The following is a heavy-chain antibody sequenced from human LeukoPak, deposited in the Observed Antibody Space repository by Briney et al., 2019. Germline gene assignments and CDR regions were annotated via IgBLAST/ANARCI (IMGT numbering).Heavy chain of an antibody. J-gene: IGHJ4*02. V-gene: IGHV5-51*01. CDR2: IYPGGSDT. D-gene: IGHD3-22*01. Sequence: GEPLKISCKGSGYSFTSYWIGWVRQMPGKGLEWMGIIYPGGSDTRYSPSFQGQVTISADKSISTAYLQWSSLKASDTAMYYCARLLNPYYYDSSGYYYWGQGTLVTVSS. CDR3: ARLLNPYYYDSSGYYY. CDR1: GYSFTSYW.